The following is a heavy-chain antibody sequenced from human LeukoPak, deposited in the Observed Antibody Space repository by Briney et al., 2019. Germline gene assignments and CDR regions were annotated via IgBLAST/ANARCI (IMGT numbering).Heavy chain of an antibody. CDR2: IYYSGST. Sequence: SETLSLTCTVSGGSISSYYWSWIWQPPGKGLEWIGYIYYSGSTNYNPSLKSRVTISADTSKNQFSLKLSSVTAADTAVYYCARGLGGSSDYYYMDVWGKGTTVTVSS. D-gene: IGHD2-15*01. CDR3: ARGLGGSSDYYYMDV. V-gene: IGHV4-59*01. J-gene: IGHJ6*03. CDR1: GGSISSYY.